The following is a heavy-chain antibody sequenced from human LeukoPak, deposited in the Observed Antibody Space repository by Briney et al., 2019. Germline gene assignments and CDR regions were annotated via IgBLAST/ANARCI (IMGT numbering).Heavy chain of an antibody. CDR1: GGSISSSNW. V-gene: IGHV4-4*02. Sequence: SETLSLTCAVSGGSISSSNWWGWVRQPPGKGLEWIGEINHSGSTNYNPSLKSRVTISVDTSKNQFSLKLSSVTAADTAVYYCARVRTYYDFWSGASGFDYWGQGTLVTVSS. D-gene: IGHD3-3*01. CDR3: ARVRTYYDFWSGASGFDY. CDR2: INHSGST. J-gene: IGHJ4*02.